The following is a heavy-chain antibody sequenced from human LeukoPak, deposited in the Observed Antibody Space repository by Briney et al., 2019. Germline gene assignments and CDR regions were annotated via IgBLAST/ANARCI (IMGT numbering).Heavy chain of an antibody. V-gene: IGHV4-39*01. CDR2: IYYSGST. CDR3: ARRDITMIVDWFDP. J-gene: IGHJ5*02. Sequence: SETLSLTCTVSGGSISSSSYSWGWIRQPPGKGLEWIGSIYYSGSTYYNPSLKSRVTISVDTSKNQFSLKLSSVTAADTAVYYCARRDITMIVDWFDPWGQGTLVTVSS. D-gene: IGHD3-22*01. CDR1: GGSISSSSYS.